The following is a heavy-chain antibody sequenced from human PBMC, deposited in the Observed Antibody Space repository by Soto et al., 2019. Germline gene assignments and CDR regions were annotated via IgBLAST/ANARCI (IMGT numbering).Heavy chain of an antibody. J-gene: IGHJ4*02. Sequence: QVQLVQSGAEVKKPGASVKVSCKASGYTFTSYGISWVRQAPGQGLEWMGWISAYNGNTNYAQKLQGRVTMTTDTSTSTADMELGSRRSDDTAVYYCVVAAQPYYFDYWGQGTLVTVSS. D-gene: IGHD2-15*01. CDR2: ISAYNGNT. CDR1: GYTFTSYG. CDR3: VVAAQPYYFDY. V-gene: IGHV1-18*01.